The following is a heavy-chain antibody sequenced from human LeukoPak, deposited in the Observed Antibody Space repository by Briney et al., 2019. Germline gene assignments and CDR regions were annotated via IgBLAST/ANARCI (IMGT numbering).Heavy chain of an antibody. V-gene: IGHV3-30*02. CDR1: GLTFSSNG. Sequence: GGSLRLSCAASGLTFSSNGLHWVGRGPGKGLGWVGFIRYDGSNKYYADSVKGRFTISRDNSKNTLYLQMNSLRAEDTAVYYCAKDYSKTSYYGSGTYYRPNWFDPWGQGTLVTVSS. D-gene: IGHD3-10*01. CDR2: IRYDGSNK. CDR3: AKDYSKTSYYGSGTYYRPNWFDP. J-gene: IGHJ5*02.